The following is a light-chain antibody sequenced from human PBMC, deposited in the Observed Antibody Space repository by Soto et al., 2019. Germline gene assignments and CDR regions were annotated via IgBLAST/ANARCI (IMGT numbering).Light chain of an antibody. CDR3: AAWDDSLNGVV. J-gene: IGLJ2*01. CDR1: SSNIGSNT. V-gene: IGLV1-44*01. CDR2: SNN. Sequence: QSVLTQPPSASGTPGQRVTISCSGSSSNIGSNTVNWYQQLPATAPTPLIHSNNQRPSGVPDRFSGSKPGTSASLAISGLQSEDEADDYCAAWDDSLNGVVFGGGTKLTVL.